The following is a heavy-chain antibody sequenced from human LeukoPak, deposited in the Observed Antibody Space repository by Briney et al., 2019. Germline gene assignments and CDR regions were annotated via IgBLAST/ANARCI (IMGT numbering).Heavy chain of an antibody. Sequence: GGSLRLSCSASGFTFSTYAMHWVRQAPGKGLEYVSSVSSNVYSTHYADSVKGRFAISRDNSKNTLYLQMSRLRTEDTAVYYCVKAYYDFWSAYANWFDPWGQGTLVTVSS. CDR2: VSSNVYST. V-gene: IGHV3-64D*09. CDR3: VKAYYDFWSAYANWFDP. CDR1: GFTFSTYA. J-gene: IGHJ5*02. D-gene: IGHD3-3*01.